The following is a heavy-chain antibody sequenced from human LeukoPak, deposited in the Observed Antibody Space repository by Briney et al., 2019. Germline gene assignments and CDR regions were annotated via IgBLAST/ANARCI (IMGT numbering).Heavy chain of an antibody. Sequence: ASVKVSCKASGYTFTSYGISWVRQAPGQGLEWMGWISAYNGNTNYAQKLQGRVTMTTDTSTSTAYMELRSLRSDDTAVYYCARDTVGATRRCFFDYWGQGTLVTVSS. CDR1: GYTFTSYG. CDR2: ISAYNGNT. CDR3: ARDTVGATRRCFFDY. V-gene: IGHV1-18*01. J-gene: IGHJ4*02. D-gene: IGHD1-26*01.